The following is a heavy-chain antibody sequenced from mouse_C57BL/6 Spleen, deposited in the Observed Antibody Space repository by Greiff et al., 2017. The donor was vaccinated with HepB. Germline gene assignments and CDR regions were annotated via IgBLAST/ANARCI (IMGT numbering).Heavy chain of an antibody. V-gene: IGHV10-3*01. J-gene: IGHJ4*01. D-gene: IGHD1-1*01. CDR2: IRSKSSNYAT. CDR3: VRDSSTLVATRYYYAMDY. Sequence: EVQVVESGGGLVQPKGSLKLSCAASGFTFNTYAMHWVRQAPGKGLEWVARIRSKSSNYATYYADSVKDRFTISRDNSQSMLYLQMNNLKTEDTAMYYCVRDSSTLVATRYYYAMDYWGQGTSVTVSS. CDR1: GFTFNTYA.